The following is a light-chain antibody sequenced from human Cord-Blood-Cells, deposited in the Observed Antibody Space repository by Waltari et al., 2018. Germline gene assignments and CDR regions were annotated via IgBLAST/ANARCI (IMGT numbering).Light chain of an antibody. V-gene: IGLV3-25*02. CDR2: KDS. J-gene: IGLJ2*01. CDR3: QSADSSGTYVV. Sequence: SYELTQPPSVSVSPGQTARITCPGDALPKQYAYWYQQKPGQAPVLVIYKDSERPLGIPERFSGSSSGTTVTLTISGVQAEDEADYYCQSADSSGTYVVFGGGTKLTVL. CDR1: ALPKQY.